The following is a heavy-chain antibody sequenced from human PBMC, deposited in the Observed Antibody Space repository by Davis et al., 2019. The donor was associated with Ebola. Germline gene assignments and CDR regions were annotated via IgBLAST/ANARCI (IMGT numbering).Heavy chain of an antibody. J-gene: IGHJ6*02. Sequence: GESLKISCAASGFTFSSYAMSWVRQAPGKGLEWVANIKQDGSEKYYVDSVKGRFTISRDNSKNTLYLQMNSLRAEDTAVYYCASTGMDVWGQGTTVTVSS. V-gene: IGHV3-7*01. CDR2: IKQDGSEK. CDR3: ASTGMDV. CDR1: GFTFSSYA.